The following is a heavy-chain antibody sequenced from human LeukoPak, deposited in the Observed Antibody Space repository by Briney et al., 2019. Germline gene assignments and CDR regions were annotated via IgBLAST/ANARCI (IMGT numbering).Heavy chain of an antibody. CDR3: ARDVVGATYFD. J-gene: IGHJ4*02. CDR1: GFTVSSNY. V-gene: IGHV3-53*01. CDR2: IYSGGST. D-gene: IGHD1-26*01. Sequence: GGSLRLSCAASGFTVSSNYMTWVRRAPGKGLEWVSIIYSGGSTSYADSVKGRFTISRDNSKNTLYLQMNSLRAEDTAVYYCARDVVGATYFDWGQGTLVTVSS.